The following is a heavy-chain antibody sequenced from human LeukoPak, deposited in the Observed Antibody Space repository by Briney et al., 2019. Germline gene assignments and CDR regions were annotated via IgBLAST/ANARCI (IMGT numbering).Heavy chain of an antibody. CDR2: IYYSGST. D-gene: IGHD3-10*01. CDR1: GGSISSYY. J-gene: IGHJ6*02. Sequence: SETLSLTCTVSGGSISSYYWSWIRQPPGKGLEWIGYIYYSGSTNHNPSLKSRVTISVDTSKNQFSLKLSSVTAADTAVYYCARDINRSNFGSGSYYTSYYGVDVWGQGTTVTVS. V-gene: IGHV4-59*01. CDR3: ARDINRSNFGSGSYYTSYYGVDV.